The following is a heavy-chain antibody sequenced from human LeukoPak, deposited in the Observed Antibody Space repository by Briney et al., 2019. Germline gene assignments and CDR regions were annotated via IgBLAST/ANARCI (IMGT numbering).Heavy chain of an antibody. V-gene: IGHV4-30-4*08. J-gene: IGHJ4*02. CDR1: GGSISSGDYY. CDR3: ARERREDIRGPPDGSIDY. Sequence: SETLSLTCTVSGGSISSGDYYWSWIRQPPGKGLEWIGYIYYSGSTYYNPSLKSRVTISVDTSKNQFSLKLSSVTAADTAVYYCARERREDIRGPPDGSIDYWGQGTLVTVSS. D-gene: IGHD2-15*01. CDR2: IYYSGST.